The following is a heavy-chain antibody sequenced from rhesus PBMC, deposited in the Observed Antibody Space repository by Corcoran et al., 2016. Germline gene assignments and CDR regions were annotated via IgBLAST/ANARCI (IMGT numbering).Heavy chain of an antibody. CDR2: ISNGGGST. V-gene: IGHV3-178*01. D-gene: IGHD6-25*01. CDR3: ALLGGGGSWDDAFDF. Sequence: EVQLVESGGGLAKPGGSLRLSCAASGFTFSDYYMDWVRQAPGKGLEWVSRISNGGGSTWYADSVKGRFTISRENAKNTLYFQMNSLRAEGTAVYYCALLGGGGSWDDAFDFWGQGLRVTVSS. CDR1: GFTFSDYY. J-gene: IGHJ3*01.